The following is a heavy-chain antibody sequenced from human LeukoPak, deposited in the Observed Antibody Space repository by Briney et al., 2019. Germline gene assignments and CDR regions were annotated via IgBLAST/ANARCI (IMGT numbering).Heavy chain of an antibody. V-gene: IGHV3-21*01. J-gene: IGHJ4*02. CDR2: IGSSRSNI. Sequence: GGSLRLSCAASGFTFSSHTINWVRQAPGKGLEWVSCIGSSRSNIHYADSVKGRFTISRDNAKNSLYLQMNSLRAEDTAVYYCARDRGERYYDSSGYSVDYWGQGTLVTVSS. D-gene: IGHD3-22*01. CDR3: ARDRGERYYDSSGYSVDY. CDR1: GFTFSSHT.